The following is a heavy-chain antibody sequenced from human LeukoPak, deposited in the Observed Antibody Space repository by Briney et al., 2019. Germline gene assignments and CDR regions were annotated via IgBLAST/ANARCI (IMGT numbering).Heavy chain of an antibody. CDR3: ARAVTAVTYFDF. CDR2: ISGRGDST. Sequence: GGSLRLSCAASGFTFSSYAMSWVRQAPGKGLEWVSAISGRGDSTYYADSVKGRSTISRDNSKDTLYLQMNSLRAEDTAVYYCARAVTAVTYFDFWGQGTLVTVSS. V-gene: IGHV3-23*01. D-gene: IGHD4-17*01. CDR1: GFTFSSYA. J-gene: IGHJ4*02.